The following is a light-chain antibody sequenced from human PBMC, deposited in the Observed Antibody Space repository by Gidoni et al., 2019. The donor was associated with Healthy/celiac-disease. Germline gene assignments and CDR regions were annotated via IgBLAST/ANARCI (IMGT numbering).Light chain of an antibody. Sequence: EIVLTQSPATLSLSPGERATLSCRASQRFSSYLAWYQQKPGQAPRLLIYDASNRATGIPARFSGSGSGTDFTLTISRLEPEDFAVYYCQQRSNWPPTFGPGTKVDIK. CDR2: DAS. J-gene: IGKJ3*01. CDR3: QQRSNWPPT. V-gene: IGKV3-11*01. CDR1: QRFSSY.